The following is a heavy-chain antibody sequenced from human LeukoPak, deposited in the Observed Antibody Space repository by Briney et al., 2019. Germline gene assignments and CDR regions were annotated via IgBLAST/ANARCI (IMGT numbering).Heavy chain of an antibody. Sequence: PGGSLRLSCAASGFTLSSYSMNWVRQAPGKGLEWISYISSVTTTIYYADSVKGRFTISRDSAKNSLYLQMNSLRDEDTAVYYCATIKYYDFWSGYPAGPFDYWGQGTLVTVSS. D-gene: IGHD3-3*01. V-gene: IGHV3-48*02. CDR1: GFTLSSYS. CDR2: ISSVTTTI. CDR3: ATIKYYDFWSGYPAGPFDY. J-gene: IGHJ4*02.